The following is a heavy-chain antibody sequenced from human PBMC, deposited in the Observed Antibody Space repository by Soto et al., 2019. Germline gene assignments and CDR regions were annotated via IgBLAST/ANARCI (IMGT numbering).Heavy chain of an antibody. Sequence: SETLSLTCTVSSSSVSSYYWNWIRQSPGKGLEWIGYIYYSGYTNYNPSLKSRITISVDTSKNQFSLKLSSVTPADTAVYYCAGGGMTTVTYWGQGTLVTVYS. D-gene: IGHD4-17*01. J-gene: IGHJ4*02. CDR3: AGGGMTTVTY. CDR1: SSSVSSYY. V-gene: IGHV4-59*02. CDR2: IYYSGYT.